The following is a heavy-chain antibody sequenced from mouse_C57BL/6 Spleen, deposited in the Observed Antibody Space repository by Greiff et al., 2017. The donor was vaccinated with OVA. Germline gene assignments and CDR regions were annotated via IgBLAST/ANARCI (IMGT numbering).Heavy chain of an antibody. V-gene: IGHV1-55*01. D-gene: IGHD2-3*01. CDR1: GYTFTSYW. CDR2: IYPGSGST. Sequence: VQLQQPGAELVKPGASVKMSCKASGYTFTSYWITWVKQRPGQGLEWIGDIYPGSGSTNYNEKFKSKATLTVDTSSSTAYMQLSSLTSEDSAVYYCARQGYYLYYAMDYWGQGTSVTVSS. CDR3: ARQGYYLYYAMDY. J-gene: IGHJ4*01.